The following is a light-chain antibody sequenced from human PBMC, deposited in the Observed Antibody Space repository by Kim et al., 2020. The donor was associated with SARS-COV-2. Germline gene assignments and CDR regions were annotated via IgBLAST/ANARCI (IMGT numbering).Light chain of an antibody. CDR2: GTS. V-gene: IGKV1-6*01. CDR3: LQDYNYPRT. CDR1: QDIRND. J-gene: IGKJ1*01. Sequence: ASVGDIVTITCRASQDIRNDLGWYQQKPGKAPNVLIYGTSTLQSGVPSRFSGSGSGTDFTLTISSLQAEDFGTYYCLQDYNYPRTFGQGTKVDIK.